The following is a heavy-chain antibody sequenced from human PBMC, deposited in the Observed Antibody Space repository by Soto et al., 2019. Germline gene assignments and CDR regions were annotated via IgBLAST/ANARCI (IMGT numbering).Heavy chain of an antibody. J-gene: IGHJ4*02. D-gene: IGHD6-19*01. CDR2: ISAHSAIT. CDR1: GYTLSSFG. CDR3: ARYIYSGGVLPYFDY. V-gene: IGHV1-18*01. Sequence: QVHLVQSGAEVKKPGASVKVSCKASGYTLSSFGLSWVRQAPGQGLEWMGWISAHSAITNYAQKFQGRVTMTTDTSTSTAYMELRSLRSDDTAVYYCARYIYSGGVLPYFDYWGQGTLVTASS.